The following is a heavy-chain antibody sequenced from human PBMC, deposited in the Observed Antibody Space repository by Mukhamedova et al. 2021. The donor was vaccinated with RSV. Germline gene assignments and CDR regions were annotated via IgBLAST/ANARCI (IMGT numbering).Heavy chain of an antibody. Sequence: SYIYYADSVKGRFTISRDNAKNSLYLQMSSLRAEDTAMYYCARDPDVDTVIHDALDIWGQGTMVTVSS. CDR2: SYI. CDR3: ARDPDVDTVIHDALDI. J-gene: IGHJ3*02. D-gene: IGHD5-18*01. V-gene: IGHV3-21*01.